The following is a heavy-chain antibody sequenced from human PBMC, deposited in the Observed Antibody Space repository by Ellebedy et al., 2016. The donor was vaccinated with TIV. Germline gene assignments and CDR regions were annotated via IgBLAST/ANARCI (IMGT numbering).Heavy chain of an antibody. CDR1: CFTISRHW. CDR3: ARLIGGTCQCAIDI. D-gene: IGHD2-15*01. CDR2: INQGGGEK. J-gene: IGHJ3*02. V-gene: IGHV3-7*01. Sequence: GESLKISCAASCFTISRHWMSWVRQGPGKGLEWVANINQGGGEKNSVDSVRGRFIISRDNAKNSLYLQINSLRAGDNDVYYCARLIGGTCQCAIDIWGQGTRVTVSS.